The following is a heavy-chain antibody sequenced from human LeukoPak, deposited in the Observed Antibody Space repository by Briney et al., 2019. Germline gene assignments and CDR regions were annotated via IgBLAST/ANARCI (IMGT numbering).Heavy chain of an antibody. CDR1: GGSLSRDRFY. CDR3: ARVPDWTYVPDY. Sequence: SETLSLTCTVSGGSLSRDRFYWTWVRQPAGKRPEWIGRIKSSNTNYNPSLKSRVNISVDTSTNQFSLKLSPLTAADTAVYYCARVPDWTYVPDYWGQGTLVTVSS. J-gene: IGHJ4*02. V-gene: IGHV4-61*02. D-gene: IGHD3-16*01. CDR2: IKSSNT.